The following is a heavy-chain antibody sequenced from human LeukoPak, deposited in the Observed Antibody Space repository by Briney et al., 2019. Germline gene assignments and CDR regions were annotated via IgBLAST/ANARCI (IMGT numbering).Heavy chain of an antibody. J-gene: IGHJ4*02. V-gene: IGHV4-30-2*01. Sequence: SETLSLTCTVSGGSISSGGYYWSWIRQPPGKGLEWIGYIYHSGSTYYNPSLKSRVTISVDRSKNQFSLKLSSVTAADTAVYYCARERATSGRCRFDFWGQGALVTVSS. CDR2: IYHSGST. D-gene: IGHD6-25*01. CDR3: ARERATSGRCRFDF. CDR1: GGSISSGGYY.